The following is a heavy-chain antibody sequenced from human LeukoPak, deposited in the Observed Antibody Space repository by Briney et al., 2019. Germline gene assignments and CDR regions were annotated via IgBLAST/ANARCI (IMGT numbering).Heavy chain of an antibody. CDR2: IYHSGST. Sequence: SETLSLTCTVSGGSISSSSYYWGWIRQPPGKGLEWIGSIYHSGSTYYNPSLKSRVTISVDTSKNQFSLKLSSVTAADTAVYYGARSRQGIAVALDYWGQGTLVTVSS. CDR1: GGSISSSSYY. D-gene: IGHD6-19*01. J-gene: IGHJ4*02. V-gene: IGHV4-39*07. CDR3: ARSRQGIAVALDY.